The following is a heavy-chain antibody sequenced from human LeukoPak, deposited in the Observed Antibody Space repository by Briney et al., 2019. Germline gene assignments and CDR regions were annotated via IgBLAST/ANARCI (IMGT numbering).Heavy chain of an antibody. Sequence: PGGSLRLSCAASGFTFSSYSMNWVRQASGKGLEWVSYISSSSSSTIYYADSVKGRFTISRDNAKNSLYLQMNSLRAEDTAVYYCARVSRFEYYHWGQGTLVTVSS. J-gene: IGHJ5*02. V-gene: IGHV3-48*01. CDR2: ISSSSSSTI. D-gene: IGHD3-10*01. CDR1: GFTFSSYS. CDR3: ARVSRFEYYH.